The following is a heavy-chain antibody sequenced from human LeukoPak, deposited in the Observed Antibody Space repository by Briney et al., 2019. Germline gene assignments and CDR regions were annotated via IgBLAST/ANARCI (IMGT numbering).Heavy chain of an antibody. D-gene: IGHD3-10*01. Sequence: PGGSLRLSCAVSGFTFSNYWMHWVRQAPGKGLVWVSRINSDGSSTNYADSVKGRFTISRDNTKNTLYLQTNSLSAEDTAVYFCTRVGRPIYDYWGQGTLVTVSS. J-gene: IGHJ4*02. CDR1: GFTFSNYW. V-gene: IGHV3-74*01. CDR2: INSDGSST. CDR3: TRVGRPIYDY.